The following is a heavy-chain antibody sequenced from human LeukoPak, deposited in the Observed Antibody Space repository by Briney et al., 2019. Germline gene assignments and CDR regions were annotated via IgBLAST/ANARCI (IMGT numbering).Heavy chain of an antibody. CDR3: ARVLAVAGVIDY. CDR2: TYYRSKWYN. J-gene: IGHJ4*02. Sequence: SQTISLTCAIYGDSVSSNSAAWNWIRQSPSRGLEWLGRTYYRSKWYNDYAVSVKSRITINPDTSKNQFSLQLNSVTPEDTAVYYCARVLAVAGVIDYWGQGTLVTVSS. V-gene: IGHV6-1*01. CDR1: GDSVSSNSAA. D-gene: IGHD6-19*01.